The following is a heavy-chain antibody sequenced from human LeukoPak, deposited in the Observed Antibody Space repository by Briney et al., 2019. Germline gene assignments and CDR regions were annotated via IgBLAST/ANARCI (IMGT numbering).Heavy chain of an antibody. CDR1: GFTFSDHS. CDR3: ARGGRTTNDY. D-gene: IGHD2-2*01. V-gene: IGHV3-11*05. J-gene: IGHJ4*02. Sequence: PGGPLRLSCAVSGFTFSDHSMTWIRQAPGKGLEWVSYISPSGSNTNYADSVKGRFTMSRDNAKNSLYLQMNSLRAEDTAVYYCARGGRTTNDYWGQGTLVTVSS. CDR2: ISPSGSNT.